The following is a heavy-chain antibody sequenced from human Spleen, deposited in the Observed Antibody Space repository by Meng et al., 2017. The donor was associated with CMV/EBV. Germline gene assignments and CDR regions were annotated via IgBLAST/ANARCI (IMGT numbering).Heavy chain of an antibody. J-gene: IGHJ4*02. CDR1: MFTGYF. CDR3: ARVDALGYCTGGGCYSVF. D-gene: IGHD2-15*01. CDR2: ITPNSENT. Sequence: MFTGYFIHCVRQAPGHGLEWMGWITPNSENTNYAQNFQGRVAMTTDTSISTAYMELSSLTYDDTAVYFCARVDALGYCTGGGCYSVFWGQGTLVTVSS. V-gene: IGHV1-2*02.